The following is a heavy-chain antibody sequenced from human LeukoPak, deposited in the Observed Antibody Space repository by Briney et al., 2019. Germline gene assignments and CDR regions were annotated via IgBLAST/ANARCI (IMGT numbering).Heavy chain of an antibody. CDR2: IKTDGNSA. CDR3: VRDGNWYFDL. J-gene: IGHJ2*01. D-gene: IGHD1-1*01. CDR1: GFTFSNYW. V-gene: IGHV3-74*01. Sequence: PGGSLRLSCVASGFTFSNYWMHWVRQAPGKGLVWVSRIKTDGNSANYADSVKGRFTISRENAKNTLYLQMNSLRAEDTAVYYCVRDGNWYFDLWGRGTLVIVSS.